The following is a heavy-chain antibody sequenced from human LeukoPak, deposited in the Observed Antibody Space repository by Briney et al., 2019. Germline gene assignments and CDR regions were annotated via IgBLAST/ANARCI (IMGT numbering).Heavy chain of an antibody. D-gene: IGHD3-10*01. CDR2: FDPEDGET. CDR3: ATDLGITMVRGVPPD. V-gene: IGHV1-24*01. Sequence: ASVKVSCKVSGYTLTELSMHWVRQAPGKGLEWMRGFDPEDGETIYAQKFQGRVTMTEDTSTDTAYMELSSLRSEDTAVYYCATDLGITMVRGVPPDWGQGTLVTVSA. J-gene: IGHJ4*02. CDR1: GYTLTELS.